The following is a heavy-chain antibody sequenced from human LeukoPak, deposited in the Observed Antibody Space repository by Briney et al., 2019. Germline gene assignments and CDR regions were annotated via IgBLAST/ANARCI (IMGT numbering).Heavy chain of an antibody. V-gene: IGHV4-59*01. CDR2: IYYSGST. Sequence: PSETLSLTCTVSGGSISSYYWSWIRQPPGKGLEWIGYIYYSGSTNYNPSLKSRVTISVDTSKNQFSLKLSSVTAADTAVYYCARVTRSIAAAIDYWGQGTLVTVSS. J-gene: IGHJ4*02. CDR3: ARVTRSIAAAIDY. D-gene: IGHD6-13*01. CDR1: GGSISSYY.